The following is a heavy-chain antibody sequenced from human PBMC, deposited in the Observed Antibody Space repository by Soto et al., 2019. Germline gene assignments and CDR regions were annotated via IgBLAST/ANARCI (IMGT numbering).Heavy chain of an antibody. V-gene: IGHV1-69*13. J-gene: IGHJ6*02. CDR1: GGTFSSYA. Sequence: SVKVSCKASGGTFSSYAISWVRQAPGQGLEWMGGIIPIFGTANYAQKFQGRVTITADESTSTAYMELSSLRSEDTAVYCCARRARPYYYYSSGYYSTYYFYGMDVWGQGTTVTVS. D-gene: IGHD3-22*01. CDR3: ARRARPYYYYSSGYYSTYYFYGMDV. CDR2: IIPIFGTA.